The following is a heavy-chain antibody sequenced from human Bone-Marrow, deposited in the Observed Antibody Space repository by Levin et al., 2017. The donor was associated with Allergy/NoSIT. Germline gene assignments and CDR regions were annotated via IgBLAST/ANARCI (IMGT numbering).Heavy chain of an antibody. CDR3: TRLVTGNAIDI. CDR2: IRSKTSGETI. V-gene: IGHV3-49*03. Sequence: GGSLRLSCTASGFTFGDYVMSWFRQAPGKGLEWVSFIRSKTSGETIEYAASVRGRFTISRDDSKSIAYLQMNSLKTEDTAFYYCTRLVTGNAIDIWGQGTMVTVSS. J-gene: IGHJ3*02. D-gene: IGHD3-9*01. CDR1: GFTFGDYV.